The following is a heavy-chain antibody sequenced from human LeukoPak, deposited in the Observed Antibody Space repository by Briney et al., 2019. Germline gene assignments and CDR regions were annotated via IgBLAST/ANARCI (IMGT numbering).Heavy chain of an antibody. J-gene: IGHJ4*02. D-gene: IGHD3/OR15-3a*01. CDR1: GFTFSSYA. Sequence: GGSLRLSCAASGFTFSSYAMSWVRQAPGKGLEWVSVIGGSGGDTSYADSVKGRFTISRDNSKNTLDLQMNSLRGEDTAVYYCAKGDDFWTGYTPPDYWGQGTLVTVSS. V-gene: IGHV3-23*01. CDR2: IGGSGGDT. CDR3: AKGDDFWTGYTPPDY.